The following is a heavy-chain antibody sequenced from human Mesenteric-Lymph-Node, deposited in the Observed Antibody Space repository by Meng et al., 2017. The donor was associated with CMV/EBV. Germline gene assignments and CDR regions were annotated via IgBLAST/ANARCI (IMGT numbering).Heavy chain of an antibody. V-gene: IGHV3-23*01. J-gene: IGHJ4*02. CDR3: AKEKFITVFGVVNRPSDY. CDR2: IAGSGETT. D-gene: IGHD3-3*01. Sequence: GGSLRLSCAASGFTFSNFAMSWVRQAPGRGLECVSVIAGSGETTYFADSVKGRFTISRDNPKNTLYLQMNSLRAEDTAVYYCAKEKFITVFGVVNRPSDYWGQGTLVTVSS. CDR1: GFTFSNFA.